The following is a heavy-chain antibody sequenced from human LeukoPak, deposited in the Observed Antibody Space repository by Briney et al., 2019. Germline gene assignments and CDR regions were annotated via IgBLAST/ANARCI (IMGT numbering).Heavy chain of an antibody. CDR1: GFNFDDFG. V-gene: IGHV3-20*04. CDR2: INLNGGGT. J-gene: IGHJ4*02. Sequence: GGSLRLSCAASGFNFDDFGMSWVRQAPGKGLEWISGINLNGGGTGYADSVKGRFTISRDSAKNSLYLQMNSLRAEDTALYYCARDQLFYDSSGYYSTEYYLDYWGQGTLVTVSS. D-gene: IGHD3-22*01. CDR3: ARDQLFYDSSGYYSTEYYLDY.